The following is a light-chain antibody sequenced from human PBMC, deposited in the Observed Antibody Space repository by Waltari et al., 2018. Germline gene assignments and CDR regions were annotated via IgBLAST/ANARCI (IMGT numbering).Light chain of an antibody. V-gene: IGKV3-20*01. CDR2: AAS. Sequence: ETVLTQSPGTLSLSPGDRATISCRASQSIGKSLVWYQQKPGQAPRLLIYAASSRATGVPDMFSGSGSGTDFSLTISRLEPEDFAVYFCQNHERLPATFGQGTKVEIK. CDR1: QSIGKS. J-gene: IGKJ1*01. CDR3: QNHERLPAT.